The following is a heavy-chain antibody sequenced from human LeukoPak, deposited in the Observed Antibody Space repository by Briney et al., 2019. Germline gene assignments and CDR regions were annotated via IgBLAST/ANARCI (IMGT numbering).Heavy chain of an antibody. V-gene: IGHV4-39*07. Sequence: PSETLSLTCSVSGGSISSSGYYWGWIRQPPGKGLEWIANIYYSGSTYYHPSLKSRVTISVDTSKNQFSLKLSSVTAADTAVYYCAGLPNYDFWSGYYADAFDIWGQGTMVTVSS. D-gene: IGHD3-3*01. CDR1: GGSISSSGYY. J-gene: IGHJ3*02. CDR2: IYYSGST. CDR3: AGLPNYDFWSGYYADAFDI.